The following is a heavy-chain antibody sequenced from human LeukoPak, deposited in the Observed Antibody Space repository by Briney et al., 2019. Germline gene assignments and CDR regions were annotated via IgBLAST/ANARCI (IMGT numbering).Heavy chain of an antibody. V-gene: IGHV4-4*07. CDR3: ARGSNDYGDYRSFDY. CDR2: IYTSGST. D-gene: IGHD4-17*01. J-gene: IGHJ4*02. CDR1: GGSISSYY. Sequence: SETLSLTCTVSGGSISSYYWSWIRQPAGKGLEWIGRIYTSGSTNYNPSLKSRVTMSVDTSKNQFSLKLSSVTAADTAVYYCARGSNDYGDYRSFDYWGQGTLVTVSS.